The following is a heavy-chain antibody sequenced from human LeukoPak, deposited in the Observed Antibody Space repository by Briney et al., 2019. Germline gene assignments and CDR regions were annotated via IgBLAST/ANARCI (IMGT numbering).Heavy chain of an antibody. Sequence: GGSLILSCEASGFIFSSHEMNWVRQSPGKGLEWLSYISGDGTTIYYEESVKGRFTISRDNAKKSLSLQMNSLRVEDTAVYYCVRRESSGFFYYFDHWGQGVLVTVSS. D-gene: IGHD3-22*01. CDR3: VRRESSGFFYYFDH. CDR2: ISGDGTTI. CDR1: GFIFSSHE. V-gene: IGHV3-48*03. J-gene: IGHJ4*02.